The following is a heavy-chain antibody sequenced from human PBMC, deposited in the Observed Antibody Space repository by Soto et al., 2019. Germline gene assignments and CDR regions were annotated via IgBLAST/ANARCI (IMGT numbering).Heavy chain of an antibody. CDR1: GYTFSNYA. Sequence: QVQLVQSGGEVKKPGASVKVSCKASGYTFSNYAISWVRQAPGQGLEWMGWITAHNGNTKYAQKFQARVTMTTDTSTSTASMGLRSLTSADTAVYYCARDAPYDDFWSGVMELYYYGMDVWGQGTTVTVSS. J-gene: IGHJ6*02. V-gene: IGHV1-18*01. CDR3: ARDAPYDDFWSGVMELYYYGMDV. D-gene: IGHD3-3*01. CDR2: ITAHNGNT.